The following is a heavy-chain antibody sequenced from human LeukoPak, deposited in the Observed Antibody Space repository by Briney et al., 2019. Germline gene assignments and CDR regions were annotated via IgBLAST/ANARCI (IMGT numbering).Heavy chain of an antibody. J-gene: IGHJ4*02. Sequence: SETLSLTCTVSGGSISSSSYYWGWIRQPPGKGLEWIGSIYYSGSTYYNPSLKSRVTISVDTSKNQFSLKLSSVTAADTAVYYCARPNDYGDSLYSDYWGQGTLVTVSS. CDR1: GGSISSSSYY. CDR2: IYYSGST. D-gene: IGHD4-17*01. V-gene: IGHV4-39*01. CDR3: ARPNDYGDSLYSDY.